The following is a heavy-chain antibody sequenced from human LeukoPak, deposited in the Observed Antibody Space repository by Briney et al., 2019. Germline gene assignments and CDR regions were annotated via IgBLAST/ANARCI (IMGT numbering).Heavy chain of an antibody. V-gene: IGHV3-66*01. CDR3: ASDYGDYGGNWFDP. CDR1: GFTVSSNY. D-gene: IGHD4-17*01. Sequence: GGSLRLSCAAPGFTVSSNYMSWVRQAPGKGLEWVSVIYSGGSTYYADSVKGRFTISRDNSKNTLYLQMNSLRDEDTAVYYCASDYGDYGGNWFDPWGQGTLVTVSS. CDR2: IYSGGST. J-gene: IGHJ5*02.